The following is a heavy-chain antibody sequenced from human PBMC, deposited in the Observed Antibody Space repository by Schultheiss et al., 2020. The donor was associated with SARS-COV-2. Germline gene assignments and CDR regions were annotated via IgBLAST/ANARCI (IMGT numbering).Heavy chain of an antibody. D-gene: IGHD3-10*01. Sequence: SETLSLTCTVSGGSISSSSYYWGWIRQPPGEGLEWIGSIYYSGSTYYNPSLKSRVTISVDTSKNQFSLKLSSVTAADTAVYYCARHRDYYYYYMDVWGKGTTVTVSS. CDR2: IYYSGST. CDR3: ARHRDYYYYYMDV. J-gene: IGHJ6*03. CDR1: GGSISSSSYY. V-gene: IGHV4-39*01.